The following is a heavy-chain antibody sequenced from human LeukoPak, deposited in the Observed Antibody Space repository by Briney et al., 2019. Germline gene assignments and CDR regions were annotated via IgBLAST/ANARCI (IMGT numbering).Heavy chain of an antibody. D-gene: IGHD2-2*02. CDR3: ARSFRIVVVPAAI. CDR1: GYTFTSYG. J-gene: IGHJ4*02. V-gene: IGHV1-2*02. CDR2: INPNSGGT. Sequence: ASVKVSCKASGYTFTSYGISWVRQAPGQGLEWMGWINPNSGGTNHAQKFQGRVTMTRDTSISTAYMELSRLRSDDTAVYYCARSFRIVVVPAAIWGQGTLVTVSS.